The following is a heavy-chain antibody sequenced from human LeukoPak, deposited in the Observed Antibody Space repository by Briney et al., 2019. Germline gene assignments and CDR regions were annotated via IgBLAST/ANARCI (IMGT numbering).Heavy chain of an antibody. CDR1: GYSFTSYW. J-gene: IGHJ4*02. D-gene: IGHD6-19*01. CDR3: ARPKAVAGLYYFDY. CDR2: IYLGDSDT. Sequence: GESLKISCKGSGYSFTSYWIGWVRQMPGKGLEWMGIIYLGDSDTRYSPSFQGQVTISADKSISTAYLQWSSLKASDTAMYYCARPKAVAGLYYFDYWGQGTLVSVSS. V-gene: IGHV5-51*01.